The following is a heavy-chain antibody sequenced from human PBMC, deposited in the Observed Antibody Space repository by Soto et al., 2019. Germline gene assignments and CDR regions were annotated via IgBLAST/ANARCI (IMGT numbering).Heavy chain of an antibody. CDR2: IRGSGGPT. V-gene: IGHV3-23*01. J-gene: IGHJ4*02. CDR3: VKDFRRGYDWTHD. D-gene: IGHD5-12*01. Sequence: EVQLLESGGDLVQPGGSLRLSCAASGFTFSNYAMSWVRQAPGQGLERVSLIRGSGGPTNYADSVKGRFTVSRDNSKNMLFLQMNSLRVEETAVYYCVKDFRRGYDWTHDWGQGTLVTVSS. CDR1: GFTFSNYA.